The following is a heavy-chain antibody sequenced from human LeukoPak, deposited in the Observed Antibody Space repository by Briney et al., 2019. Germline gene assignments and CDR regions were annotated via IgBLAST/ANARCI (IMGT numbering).Heavy chain of an antibody. CDR3: ARHKRYTWSSGYYDFDY. CDR1: GGSISSSSYY. D-gene: IGHD3-22*01. V-gene: IGHV4-39*01. J-gene: IGHJ4*02. Sequence: SETLSLTCTASGGSISSSSYYWGWIRQPPGKGLEWIGSIYYSGSTYYNPSLKSRVTISVDTSKNQFSLKLSSVTAADTAVYYCARHKRYTWSSGYYDFDYWGQGTLVTVSS. CDR2: IYYSGST.